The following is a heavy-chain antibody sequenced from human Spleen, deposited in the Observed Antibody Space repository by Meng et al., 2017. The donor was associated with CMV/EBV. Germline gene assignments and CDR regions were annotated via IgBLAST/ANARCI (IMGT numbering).Heavy chain of an antibody. J-gene: IGHJ6*02. Sequence: SVKVSCKASGGTFGSYTIAWVRQAPGQGLEWMGGIIPILGIAKYAQKLQGRVTMTTDTSTSTAYMELRSLRSDDTAVYYCARDQQWLAPGPWGQGTTVTVSS. CDR2: IIPILGIA. D-gene: IGHD6-19*01. V-gene: IGHV1-69*10. CDR3: ARDQQWLAPGP. CDR1: GGTFGSYT.